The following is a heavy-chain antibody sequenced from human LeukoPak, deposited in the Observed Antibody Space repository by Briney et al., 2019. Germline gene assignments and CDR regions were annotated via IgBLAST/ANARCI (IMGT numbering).Heavy chain of an antibody. CDR2: ISYDGSNK. Sequence: GGSLRLSCAASGFTFSSYGMHWARQAPGKGLEWVAVISYDGSNKYYADSVKGRLTISRDNSKNTLYLQMNSLRAEDTAVYYCAKESDSSSWVTIDYWGQGTLVTVSS. J-gene: IGHJ4*02. V-gene: IGHV3-30*18. CDR3: AKESDSSSWVTIDY. CDR1: GFTFSSYG. D-gene: IGHD6-13*01.